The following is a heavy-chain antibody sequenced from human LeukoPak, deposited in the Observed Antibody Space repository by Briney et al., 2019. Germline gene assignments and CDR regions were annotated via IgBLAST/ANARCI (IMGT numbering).Heavy chain of an antibody. Sequence: MPGGSLRLSCAASGFIFSSYGMSWVRQAPGKGLEWVSSISSRTSNIYYAGSVKGRSTISRDNAKNSLYLQMNSLRAEDTAVYYCARNDFDFEYWGQGTLVTVSS. CDR3: ARNDFDFEY. V-gene: IGHV3-21*01. J-gene: IGHJ4*02. CDR1: GFIFSSYG. CDR2: ISSRTSNI. D-gene: IGHD2-21*02.